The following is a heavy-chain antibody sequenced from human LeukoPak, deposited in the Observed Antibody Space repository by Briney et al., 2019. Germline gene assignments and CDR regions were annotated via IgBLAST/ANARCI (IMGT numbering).Heavy chain of an antibody. CDR1: GFTFSRNG. J-gene: IGHJ6*03. V-gene: IGHV3-23*01. CDR2: ISGSGGNT. Sequence: GGSLRLSCAASGFTFSRNGMTWVRQAPGKGLEWVSAISGSGGNTYYADSVKGRFTTSRDNSKNTLYLQMNSLRAEDTAVYYCAKGSPRGIGPEVYYMDVWGKGTTVTISS. D-gene: IGHD1-14*01. CDR3: AKGSPRGIGPEVYYMDV.